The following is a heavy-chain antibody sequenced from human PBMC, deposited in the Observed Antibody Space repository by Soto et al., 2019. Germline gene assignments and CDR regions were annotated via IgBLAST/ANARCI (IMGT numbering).Heavy chain of an antibody. CDR3: ARGGVSIRSFDY. CDR1: GYNFAGYW. V-gene: IGHV5-51*01. CDR2: LYLSESDT. J-gene: IGHJ4*02. Sequence: PGESRNSSWKGSGYNFAGYWIAWGRQMPGKGLELMGILYLSESDTRYWPSFLGQVTISADKTVMSAYRQWSSLRASDTAMCIRARGGVSIRSFDYWGQGTPVTVSS. D-gene: IGHD3-16*01.